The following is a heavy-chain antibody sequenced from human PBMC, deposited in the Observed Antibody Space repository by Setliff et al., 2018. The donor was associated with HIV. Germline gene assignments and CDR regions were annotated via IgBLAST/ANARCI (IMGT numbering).Heavy chain of an antibody. V-gene: IGHV1-69*13. D-gene: IGHD4-4*01. J-gene: IGHJ6*03. CDR2: IIPIFGTS. CDR3: ARDAFDYTAYYYSYMDV. Sequence: SVKVSCKASGGSFSNYAFSWVRQAPGQGLEWMGGIIPIFGTSNYARKFQGRVTLNADGSTSTVYMELNSLTSEDTAIYYCARDAFDYTAYYYSYMDVWGKGTTVTVSS. CDR1: GGSFSNYA.